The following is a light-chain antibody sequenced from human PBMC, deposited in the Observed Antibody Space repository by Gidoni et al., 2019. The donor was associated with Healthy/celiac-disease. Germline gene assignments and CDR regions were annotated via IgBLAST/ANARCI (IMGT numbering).Light chain of an antibody. V-gene: IGKV3-20*01. J-gene: IGKJ4*01. CDR3: QQYGSSPGLT. CDR2: GAS. Sequence: EIVLTQSPGTLSLSPGERATLSCRASQSVSSSYLAWYQQKPGQAHRLLIYGASSRATGIPDRFSGSGSGTDFTLNISRLEPEDFAVYYCQQYGSSPGLTFGGGTKVEIK. CDR1: QSVSSSY.